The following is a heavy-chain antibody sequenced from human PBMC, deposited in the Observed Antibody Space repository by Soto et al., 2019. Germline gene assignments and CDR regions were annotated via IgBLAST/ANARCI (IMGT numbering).Heavy chain of an antibody. CDR2: IYHSWST. J-gene: IGHJ3*02. D-gene: IGHD3-22*01. CDR3: ARSASSGYYLIDAFDI. Sequence: QLQLQESGSGLVKPSQTLSLTCAVSGGSISSGGYSWSWIRQPPGKGLEWIGYIYHSWSTYYNPSLKSRGTISVDRSKNQFSLKLSSVTAAYTAVYYCARSASSGYYLIDAFDIWGQGTMVTGSS. CDR1: GGSISSGGYS. V-gene: IGHV4-30-2*01.